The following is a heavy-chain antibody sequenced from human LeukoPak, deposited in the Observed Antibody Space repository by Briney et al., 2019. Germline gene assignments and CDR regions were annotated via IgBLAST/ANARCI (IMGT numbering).Heavy chain of an antibody. D-gene: IGHD5-24*01. CDR2: IYSGGST. J-gene: IGHJ4*02. CDR3: GGAGDGYNYVY. CDR1: GFTVSSNY. V-gene: IGHV3-66*01. Sequence: RGSLRLSCAASGFTVSSNYMSWVGQAPGKGLEWVSVIYSGGSTYYADSVKGRFTISRDNSKNTLYLQMNSLRAEDTAVYYCGGAGDGYNYVYWGQGTLVTVSS.